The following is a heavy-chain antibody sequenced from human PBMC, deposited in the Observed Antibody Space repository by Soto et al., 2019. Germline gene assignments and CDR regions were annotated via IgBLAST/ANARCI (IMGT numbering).Heavy chain of an antibody. CDR3: VSLTDWGSGSN. CDR1: GDSISSSSYY. V-gene: IGHV4-39*01. CDR2: IYYSGST. D-gene: IGHD3-10*01. Sequence: QLQLQESGPGLVKPSETLSLTCTVSGDSISSSSYYWGWIRQPPGKGLEWIGSIYYSGSTYYNPSLESRVTVSVDTSKNQFSLKLTSVTAADTAVYYCVSLTDWGSGSNWGQGTLVTVSS. J-gene: IGHJ4*02.